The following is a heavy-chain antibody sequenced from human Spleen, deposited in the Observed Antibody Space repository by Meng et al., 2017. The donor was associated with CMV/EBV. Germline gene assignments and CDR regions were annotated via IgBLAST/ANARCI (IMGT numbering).Heavy chain of an antibody. J-gene: IGHJ4*02. CDR1: GFTFSSYW. D-gene: IGHD2/OR15-2a*01. Sequence: GESLKISCAASGFTFSSYWMHWVRQAPGKGLVWVSRINSDGSSTSYADSVKGRFTISRDNAKNTLYLQMDSLRAEDTAVYYCAREQEGIVEAQFDYWGQGTLVTVSS. V-gene: IGHV3-74*01. CDR2: INSDGSST. CDR3: AREQEGIVEAQFDY.